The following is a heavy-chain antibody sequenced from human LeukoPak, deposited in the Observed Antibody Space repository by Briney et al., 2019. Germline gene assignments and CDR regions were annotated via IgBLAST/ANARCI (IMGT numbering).Heavy chain of an antibody. D-gene: IGHD2-15*01. Sequence: PGGSLRLSCAASGFTFSNYDMHWVRQAPGKGLEWVAVIWFDGSNKFYADSVKGRFTISRDNSKNTLYLQMNSLRAEDTAVYYCARDSGYCSGGTCNHFDYWGQGTLVTVSA. CDR1: GFTFSNYD. V-gene: IGHV3-33*01. J-gene: IGHJ4*02. CDR2: IWFDGSNK. CDR3: ARDSGYCSGGTCNHFDY.